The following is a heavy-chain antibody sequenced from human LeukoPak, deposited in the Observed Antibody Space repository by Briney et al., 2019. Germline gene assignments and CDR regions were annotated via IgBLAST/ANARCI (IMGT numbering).Heavy chain of an antibody. Sequence: SVKVSCKASGGTFSSYAISWVRQAPGQGLEWMGGIIPIFGTANYAQKFQGRVTITADKSTSTAYMELSSLRSEDTAVYYYASVQWLARRYFDLWGRGTLVTVSS. J-gene: IGHJ2*01. CDR3: ASVQWLARRYFDL. V-gene: IGHV1-69*06. CDR2: IIPIFGTA. CDR1: GGTFSSYA. D-gene: IGHD6-19*01.